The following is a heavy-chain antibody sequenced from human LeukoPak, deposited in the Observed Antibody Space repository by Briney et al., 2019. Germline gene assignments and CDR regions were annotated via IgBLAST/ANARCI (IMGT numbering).Heavy chain of an antibody. D-gene: IGHD3-9*01. Sequence: GESLKISCKGSGYNFNNYWIGWVRQMPRKGLEWMGIIYRGDSDTRYSPSFQGLVTISADQSADKSISTAYLQWSSLKASDTAMYYCARRARRGGYYDILTGYYIPSPSFDYWGQGTLVTVSS. CDR2: IYRGDSDT. J-gene: IGHJ4*02. CDR1: GYNFNNYW. V-gene: IGHV5-51*01. CDR3: ARRARRGGYYDILTGYYIPSPSFDY.